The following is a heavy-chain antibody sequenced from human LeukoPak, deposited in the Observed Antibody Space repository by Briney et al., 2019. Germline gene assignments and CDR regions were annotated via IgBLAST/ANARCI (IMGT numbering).Heavy chain of an antibody. CDR2: IYYSGST. V-gene: IGHV4-59*01. Sequence: SETLSLTCTVSGGSISSYYWSWIRQPPGKGLEWIGYIYYSGSTNYNPSLKSRVTISVDTSKNQFSLKLSSVTAADTAVYYCATKRDFWSGLDAFDIWGQGTMVTVSS. CDR3: ATKRDFWSGLDAFDI. D-gene: IGHD3-3*01. CDR1: GGSISSYY. J-gene: IGHJ3*02.